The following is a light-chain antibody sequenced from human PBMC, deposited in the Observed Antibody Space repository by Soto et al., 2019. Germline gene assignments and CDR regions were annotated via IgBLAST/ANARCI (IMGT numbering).Light chain of an antibody. V-gene: IGKV1-5*03. CDR1: QSISSW. J-gene: IGKJ2*01. CDR2: KAS. CDR3: QQYNSYPYT. Sequence: DIPMTQSPSTLSASVGDRVTITSRASQSISSWLAWYQQKPGKAPKLLIYKASSLESRVPSRFSGSGSGTEFTLTISSLQPDDFATYYCQQYNSYPYTFGQGTKLEIK.